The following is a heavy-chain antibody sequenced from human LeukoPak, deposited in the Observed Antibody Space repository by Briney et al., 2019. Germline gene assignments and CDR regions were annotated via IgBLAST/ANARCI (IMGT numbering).Heavy chain of an antibody. J-gene: IGHJ4*02. D-gene: IGHD6-13*01. CDR3: ARHRRGIFDY. CDR2: IYYSGST. Sequence: SFTSYWIGWIRQPPGKGLEWIGSIYYSGSTYYNPSLKSRVTISVDTSKNQFSLKLSSVTAADTAVYYCARHRRGIFDYWGQGTLVTVSS. V-gene: IGHV4-39*01. CDR1: SFTSYW.